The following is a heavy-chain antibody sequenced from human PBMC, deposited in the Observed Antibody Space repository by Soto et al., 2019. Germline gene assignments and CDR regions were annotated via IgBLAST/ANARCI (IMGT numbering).Heavy chain of an antibody. CDR1: GFTFSSYS. CDR2: ISSSSSYI. J-gene: IGHJ6*03. Sequence: GGSLRLSCAASGFTFSSYSMNWVRQAPGKGLEWVSSISSSSSYIYYADSVKGRFTISRDNAKNSLYLQMNSLRAEDTAVYYCARDMYAVHDYYIDVWGKGTTVTVSS. D-gene: IGHD2-8*01. V-gene: IGHV3-21*01. CDR3: ARDMYAVHDYYIDV.